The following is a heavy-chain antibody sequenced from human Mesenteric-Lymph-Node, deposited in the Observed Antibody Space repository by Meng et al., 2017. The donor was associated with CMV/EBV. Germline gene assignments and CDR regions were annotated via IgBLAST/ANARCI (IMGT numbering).Heavy chain of an antibody. D-gene: IGHD3-10*01. J-gene: IGHJ5*02. CDR3: ARDGSLLAPSVLNWFDP. CDR2: INADGSST. V-gene: IGHV3-74*01. Sequence: GESLKISCAASGFTFSSYRMHWVRQAPGKGLVWVSHINADGSSTSYVDSVKCRFTISRDNAKNTLYLQMNSLRAEDTAVYYCARDGSLLAPSVLNWFDPWGQGSLVTVSS. CDR1: GFTFSSYR.